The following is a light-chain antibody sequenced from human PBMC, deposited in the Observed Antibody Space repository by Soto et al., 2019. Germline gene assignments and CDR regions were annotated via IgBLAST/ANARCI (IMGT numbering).Light chain of an antibody. CDR3: QQSYSTPWT. CDR2: AAS. V-gene: IGKV1-39*01. Sequence: DIQMTQSPSSPSASVGDRVTITCRASQSISSYLNWYQQKPGKAPKLLIYAASSLQSGVPSRFSGSGSGTDFTLTIGSLQPEDFATYYCQQSYSTPWTFGQGTKVDIK. CDR1: QSISSY. J-gene: IGKJ1*01.